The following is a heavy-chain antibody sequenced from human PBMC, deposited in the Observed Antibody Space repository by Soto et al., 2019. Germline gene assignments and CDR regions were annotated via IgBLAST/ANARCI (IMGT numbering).Heavy chain of an antibody. V-gene: IGHV3-30-3*01. J-gene: IGHJ3*02. CDR3: ARGPITMISFDI. CDR2: ISYDGSNK. Sequence: GGSLRLSCAASGFTFSSYAMHWVRQAPGKGLEWVAVISYDGSNKYCADSVKGRFTISRDNSKNTLYLQMNSLRAEDTAVYYCARGPITMISFDIWGQGTMVTVSS. D-gene: IGHD3-22*01. CDR1: GFTFSSYA.